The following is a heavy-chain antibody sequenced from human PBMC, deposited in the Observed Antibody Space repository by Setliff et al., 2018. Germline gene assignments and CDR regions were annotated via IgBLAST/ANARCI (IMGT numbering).Heavy chain of an antibody. Sequence: ASVKVSCKASGGTFSSYAISWVRQAPGQGLEWMGGIIPIFGTANYAQKFQGRVTITTDESTSTAYMELSSLRAEDTAVYYCVRDSGNSGMIDYWGQGTPVTVSS. D-gene: IGHD6-25*01. CDR3: VRDSGNSGMIDY. V-gene: IGHV1-69*05. CDR2: IIPIFGTA. J-gene: IGHJ4*02. CDR1: GGTFSSYA.